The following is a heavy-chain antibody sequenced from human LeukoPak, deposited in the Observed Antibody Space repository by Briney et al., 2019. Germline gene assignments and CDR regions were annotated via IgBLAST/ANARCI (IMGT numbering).Heavy chain of an antibody. J-gene: IGHJ5*02. D-gene: IGHD6-13*01. Sequence: ASVTVSCKSSGYTFASYGISWVRQAPGQGLEWMGWINAYNGNTNYAQKFQGRVTMTTETSTSTAYMEMRSLRTADTAVYFCARNSSSWYNWFDPWGQGTLVTVSS. V-gene: IGHV1-18*01. CDR2: INAYNGNT. CDR3: ARNSSSWYNWFDP. CDR1: GYTFASYG.